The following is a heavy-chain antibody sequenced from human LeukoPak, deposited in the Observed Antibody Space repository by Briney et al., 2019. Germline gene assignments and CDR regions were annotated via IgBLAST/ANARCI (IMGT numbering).Heavy chain of an antibody. V-gene: IGHV4-61*01. Sequence: SETLSLTCTVSGASVSSGSYYWTWIRQPPGKGLEWIGYLYYTGSTNYNPSLESRVTISADTSKNQFSLKMTSVTAADTAVYYCARGGGEYSSSDYWGQGTLVTVSS. J-gene: IGHJ4*02. CDR2: LYYTGST. CDR3: ARGGGEYSSSDY. D-gene: IGHD6-6*01. CDR1: GASVSSGSYY.